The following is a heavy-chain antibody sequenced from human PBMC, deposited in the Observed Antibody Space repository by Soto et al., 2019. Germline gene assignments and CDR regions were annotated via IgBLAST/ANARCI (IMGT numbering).Heavy chain of an antibody. CDR1: GYTFTSYY. D-gene: IGHD3-22*01. CDR2: INPSGGNT. Sequence: QVQLVQSGAEVKKPGASVKVSCKASGYTFTSYYLHWVRQAPGQGLEWLAIINPSGGNTNYAQKFQGRVTMTRDTSTSTVYMELSSLRSEDTAVYYCARGDDSSAYYYRYWGQGTLVTVSS. CDR3: ARGDDSSAYYYRY. V-gene: IGHV1-46*01. J-gene: IGHJ4*02.